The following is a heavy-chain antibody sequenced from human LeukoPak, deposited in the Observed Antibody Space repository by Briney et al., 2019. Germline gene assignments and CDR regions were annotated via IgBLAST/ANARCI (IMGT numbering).Heavy chain of an antibody. V-gene: IGHV4-39*01. D-gene: IGHD3-10*01. CDR3: ARQDGSGIRWFDP. J-gene: IGHJ5*02. CDR1: GGSISSSSYY. CDR2: IYYSGST. Sequence: SETLSLTCTVFGGSISSSSYYWGWIRQPPGKGLEWIGSIYYSGSTYYNPSLKSRVTISVDTSKNQFSLKLSSVTAADTAVYYCARQDGSGIRWFDPWGQGTLVTVSS.